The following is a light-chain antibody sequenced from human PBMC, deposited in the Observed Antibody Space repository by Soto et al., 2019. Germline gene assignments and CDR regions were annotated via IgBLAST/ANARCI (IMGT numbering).Light chain of an antibody. Sequence: EIVLTQSPDTLSLSPGEGSSLSCMASQSVHTFLAWYQQKPGQAPRLLIYGASTRATGVPARFSGSGSGTDFTLTISSLEPEDFAVYYCHQHGNWPPDTFGPGTRLEIK. V-gene: IGKV3-11*01. CDR2: GAS. CDR1: QSVHTF. CDR3: HQHGNWPPDT. J-gene: IGKJ5*01.